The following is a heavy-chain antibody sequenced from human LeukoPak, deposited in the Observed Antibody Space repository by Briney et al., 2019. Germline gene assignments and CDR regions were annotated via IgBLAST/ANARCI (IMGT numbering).Heavy chain of an antibody. J-gene: IGHJ4*02. D-gene: IGHD4-23*01. Sequence: SGPTLVNPTQTLTLTCTFSGFSLSTNGVGVGWIRQPPGKALEWLALIYWNDDKRCRPSLKSRLSITKDTSKNQVVLTMTKMDPVDTATYYCALGSTVITSWDYWGQGTLVTVSS. CDR2: IYWNDDK. CDR1: GFSLSTNGVG. CDR3: ALGSTVITSWDY. V-gene: IGHV2-5*01.